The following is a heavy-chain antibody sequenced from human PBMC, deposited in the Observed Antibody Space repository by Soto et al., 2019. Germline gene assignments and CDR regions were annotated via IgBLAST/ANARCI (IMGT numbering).Heavy chain of an antibody. D-gene: IGHD3-22*01. J-gene: IGHJ4*02. Sequence: QVQLVQSGAEVKKPGSSVKVSCKASGGTFSSYAISWVRQAPGQGLEWMGGFIPIFGTANYAQKFKGRVTITADKSTSTAYMELSSLRSEDTAVYYCARERYYYASSGYFYGYYFAYWGQGTLVTVSS. CDR2: FIPIFGTA. CDR3: ARERYYYASSGYFYGYYFAY. CDR1: GGTFSSYA. V-gene: IGHV1-69*06.